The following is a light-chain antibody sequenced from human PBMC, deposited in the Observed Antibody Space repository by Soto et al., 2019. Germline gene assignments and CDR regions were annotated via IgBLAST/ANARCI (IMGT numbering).Light chain of an antibody. CDR1: QGISTW. CDR3: QQYDRYPRT. Sequence: DIQMTQFPSSVSASVGDRVNITCRASQGISTWLAWYQQKPERAPKSLIYGASRLQSGVPPRFSGSGSETDFTLTISGLPAEDFATYYCQQYDRYPRTFGQGTKVEIK. J-gene: IGKJ1*01. CDR2: GAS. V-gene: IGKV1D-16*01.